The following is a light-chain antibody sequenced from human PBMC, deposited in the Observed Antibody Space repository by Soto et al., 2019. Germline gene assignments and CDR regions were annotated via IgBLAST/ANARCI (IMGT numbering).Light chain of an antibody. CDR3: QQYYSYPLYT. J-gene: IGKJ2*01. CDR2: TAS. CDR1: QDISRW. Sequence: DIQMTQSPSSVSASVGDRVTFTCRASQDISRWLSWYQQKPGKAPKSLIYTASSLESGVPTRFSGSGSGTDFTLTISCLQSEDFATYYCQQYYSYPLYTFGQGTKLEIK. V-gene: IGKV1D-16*01.